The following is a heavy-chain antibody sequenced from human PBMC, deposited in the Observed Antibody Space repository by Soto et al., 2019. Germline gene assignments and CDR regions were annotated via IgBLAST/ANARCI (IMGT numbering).Heavy chain of an antibody. CDR3: ARGVCGSGSYWRGMDV. D-gene: IGHD3-10*01. V-gene: IGHV4-31*03. CDR1: GGSISSGGYY. Sequence: QVQLQESGPGLVKPSQTLSLTCTVSGGSISSGGYYWSWIRQHPGKGLEWIGYIYYSGSTYYNPSLSSRVTISVYTSKNQFSRKLSSVTAADTAVYYCARGVCGSGSYWRGMDVWGQGTTVTVSS. J-gene: IGHJ6*02. CDR2: IYYSGST.